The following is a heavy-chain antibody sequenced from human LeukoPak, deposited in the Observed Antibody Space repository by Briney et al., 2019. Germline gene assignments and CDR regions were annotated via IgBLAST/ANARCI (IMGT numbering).Heavy chain of an antibody. Sequence: SGPTLVNPTQTLTLTCTFSGFSLSTSGVAVGWIRQPPGKALEWLALIYWDDDERYSPSLKSRLTITKDTSKNQVVLTMTNMDPVDTATYYCAHRGYREVAGTFDYWGQGTLVTVSS. CDR3: AHRGYREVAGTFDY. D-gene: IGHD6-19*01. CDR2: IYWDDDE. CDR1: GFSLSTSGVA. J-gene: IGHJ4*02. V-gene: IGHV2-5*02.